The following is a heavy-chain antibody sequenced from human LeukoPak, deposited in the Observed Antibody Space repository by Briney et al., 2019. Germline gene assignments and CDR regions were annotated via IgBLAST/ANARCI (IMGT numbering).Heavy chain of an antibody. J-gene: IGHJ4*02. CDR1: GSTFTGYY. CDR3: ASVSGYDRDDFDY. V-gene: IGHV1-2*02. Sequence: ASVKVSCKASGSTFTGYYMHWGRQAPGQGLEWMGWIHPNSGGTNSDQKFPVRVTMTRDTSISIAYMELSRQKSDDTGVYCCASVSGYDRDDFDYWGQGTLVTVSS. CDR2: IHPNSGGT. D-gene: IGHD5-12*01.